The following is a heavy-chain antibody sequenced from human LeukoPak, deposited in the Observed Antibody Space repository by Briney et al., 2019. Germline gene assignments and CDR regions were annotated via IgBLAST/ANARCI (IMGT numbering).Heavy chain of an antibody. CDR1: GFTFSSYA. V-gene: IGHV3-23*01. J-gene: IGHJ3*02. CDR3: AKSVTAAGTYAFDI. D-gene: IGHD6-13*01. Sequence: GGSLRLSCAASGFTFSSYAMSWVRQAPGKGLEWVSSLRGNGGSTEYVDSVRGRFVIPRDNSRNTLYLQMNSLRAEDTAVYYCAKSVTAAGTYAFDIWGQGQWSPSLQ. CDR2: LRGNGGST.